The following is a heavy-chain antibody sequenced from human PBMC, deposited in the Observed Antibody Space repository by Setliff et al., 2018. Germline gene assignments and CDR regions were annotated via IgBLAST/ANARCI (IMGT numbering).Heavy chain of an antibody. J-gene: IGHJ3*02. CDR1: GGSISSGGYY. CDR3: TRGPDGYTYQGSFDI. CDR2: VYYSGST. D-gene: IGHD5-12*01. V-gene: IGHV4-31*03. Sequence: SETLSLTCTVSGGSISSGGYYWSWIRQHPGKGLEWIGYVYYSGSTYYNPSLKSRVTISVDTSKNQFSLKLSSVTAADTAVYYCTRGPDGYTYQGSFDIWGQGTMVTVSS.